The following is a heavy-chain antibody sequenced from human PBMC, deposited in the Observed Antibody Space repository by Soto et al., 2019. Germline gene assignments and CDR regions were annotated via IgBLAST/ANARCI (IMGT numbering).Heavy chain of an antibody. CDR3: ARDRVEGGDPEDFQH. Sequence: EVQLVESGGGLIQPGGSLRLSCAASGFTVSSNYMSWVRQAPGKGLEWVSVIYSGGSTYYADSVKGRFTISRDNSKNTLYLQMNSLRAEDTAVYYCARDRVEGGDPEDFQHWGQGTRVTVSS. D-gene: IGHD2-21*02. V-gene: IGHV3-53*01. J-gene: IGHJ1*01. CDR2: IYSGGST. CDR1: GFTVSSNY.